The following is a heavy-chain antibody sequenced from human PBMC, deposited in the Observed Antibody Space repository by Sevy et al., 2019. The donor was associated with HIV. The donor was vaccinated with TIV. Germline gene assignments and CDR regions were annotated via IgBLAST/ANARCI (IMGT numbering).Heavy chain of an antibody. CDR2: FDPEDGET. CDR1: GYTLTELS. Sequence: ASVKVSCKVSGYTLTELSMHWVRQAPGKGLEWMGGFDPEDGETIYAQKFQGRVTMTEDTATDKAYMELGSLRSEDTAVYYCATQSWGIVVVPAAIVPGAFDIWGQGTMVTVSS. D-gene: IGHD2-2*02. CDR3: ATQSWGIVVVPAAIVPGAFDI. J-gene: IGHJ3*02. V-gene: IGHV1-24*01.